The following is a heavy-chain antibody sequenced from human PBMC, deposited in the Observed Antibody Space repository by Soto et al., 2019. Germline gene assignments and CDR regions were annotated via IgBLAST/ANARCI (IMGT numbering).Heavy chain of an antibody. CDR3: ARSIAVAGLTFYYYYYYMDV. V-gene: IGHV1-8*01. J-gene: IGHJ6*03. D-gene: IGHD6-19*01. CDR2: MNHNSGNT. CDR1: GYTFTSYD. Sequence: QVQLVQSGAEVKKPGASVKVSCKASGYTFTSYDINWVRQATGQGLEWMGWMNHNSGNTGYAQKFQGRVTMTRNTSISTAYMELSSLRSEDTALYYCARSIAVAGLTFYYYYYYMDVWGKGTTVTVSS.